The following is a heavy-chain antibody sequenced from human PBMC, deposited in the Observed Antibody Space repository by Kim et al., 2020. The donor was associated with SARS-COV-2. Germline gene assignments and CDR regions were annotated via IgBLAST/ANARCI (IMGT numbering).Heavy chain of an antibody. D-gene: IGHD2-8*02. J-gene: IGHJ6*02. V-gene: IGHV1-18*01. Sequence: ASVKVSCKASGYTFTSYGISWVRQAPGQGLEWMGWISAYNGNTNYAQKLQGRVTMTTDTSTSTAYMELRSLRSDDTAVYYCARDTGLLAGGAYYYYGMDVWGQGTTVTVSS. CDR1: GYTFTSYG. CDR3: ARDTGLLAGGAYYYYGMDV. CDR2: ISAYNGNT.